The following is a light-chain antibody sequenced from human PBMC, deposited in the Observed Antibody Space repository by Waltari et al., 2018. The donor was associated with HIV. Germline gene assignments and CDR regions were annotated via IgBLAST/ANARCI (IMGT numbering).Light chain of an antibody. J-gene: IGLJ2*01. CDR2: DNN. CDR3: STWDVSLGAGV. V-gene: IGLV1-51*01. Sequence: QPVLTQPPSMSAAPAQAVTISCSGSGYTLGSNFVSWYQHVPGAAPKLLIYDNNKRPSGIPDRFSGSKSGTSVTLGITGLQTGDEADYYCSTWDVSLGAGVFGGGTKLTVL. CDR1: GYTLGSNF.